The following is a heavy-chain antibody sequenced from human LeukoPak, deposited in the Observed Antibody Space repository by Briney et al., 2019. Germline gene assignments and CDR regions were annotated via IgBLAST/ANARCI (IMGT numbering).Heavy chain of an antibody. CDR2: ISYDGSNK. J-gene: IGHJ4*02. CDR3: AKGGSSWYNFDY. Sequence: GGSLRLSCAASGFTFSSYGMHWVRQAPGKGLEWVAVISYDGSNKYYADSVKGRFTISRDNSKNTLYLQMNSLRAEDTAVYYCAKGGSSWYNFDYWGQGTLVTVSS. CDR1: GFTFSSYG. V-gene: IGHV3-30*18. D-gene: IGHD6-13*01.